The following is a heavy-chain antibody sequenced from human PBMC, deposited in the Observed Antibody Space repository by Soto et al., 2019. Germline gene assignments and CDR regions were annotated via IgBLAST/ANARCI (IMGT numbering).Heavy chain of an antibody. CDR2: ISAYNGNR. V-gene: IGHV1-18*01. J-gene: IGHJ4*02. CDR3: ARDPAYFSAGIAAAGFDY. Sequence: QVQLVQSGAEVKKPGASVKVSCKASGYTFTSYGISWVRQAPGQGLEWMGWISAYNGNRNYAQKLQGRLTMTTDTSTSTAYMQLRSLRSDDAAVYYCARDPAYFSAGIAAAGFDYWGQGTLVTVSS. D-gene: IGHD6-13*01. CDR1: GYTFTSYG.